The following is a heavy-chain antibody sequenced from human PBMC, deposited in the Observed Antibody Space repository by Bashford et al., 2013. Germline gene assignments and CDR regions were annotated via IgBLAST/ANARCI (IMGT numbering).Heavy chain of an antibody. Sequence: SVKVSCKASGGTFSSYAISWVRQAPGQGLEWMGRIIPILGIANYAQKLQGRVTMTTDTSTSTAYMELRSLRSDDTAVYYCARDDSQRPGYWGQGTLVTVSS. V-gene: IGHV1-69*04. D-gene: IGHD1-14*01. CDR2: IIPILGIA. CDR3: ARDDSQRPGY. CDR1: GGTFSSYA. J-gene: IGHJ4*02.